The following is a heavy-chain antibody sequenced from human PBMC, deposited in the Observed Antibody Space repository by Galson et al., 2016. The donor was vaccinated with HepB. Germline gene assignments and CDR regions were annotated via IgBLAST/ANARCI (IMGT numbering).Heavy chain of an antibody. CDR1: GGSISTTNR. CDR2: IYHSGSS. CDR3: ARVPTTVTHYYYYGMDV. V-gene: IGHV4-4*02. D-gene: IGHD4-17*01. J-gene: IGHJ6*02. Sequence: SETLSLTCSVSGGSISTTNRWNWVRQPPGKGLEWIGEIYHSGSSNYNPSLRSRLTISVDKSKNQFSLKLSSVTAADTAVYYCARVPTTVTHYYYYGMDVWGQGTTVTVSS.